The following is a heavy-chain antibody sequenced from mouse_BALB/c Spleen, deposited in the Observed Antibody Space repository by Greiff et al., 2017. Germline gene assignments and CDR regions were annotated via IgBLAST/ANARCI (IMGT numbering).Heavy chain of an antibody. J-gene: IGHJ3*01. CDR1: GDSITSCY. CDR3: ARSYDGYYGFAY. V-gene: IGHV3-8*02. D-gene: IGHD2-3*01. CDR2: ISYSGST. Sequence: EVQLKESGPSLVKPSQTLSLTCSVTGDSITSCYWNWIRKFPGNKLEYMGYISYSGSTYYNPSLKSRISITRDTSKNQYYLQLNSVTTEDTATYYCARSYDGYYGFAYWGQGTLVTVSA.